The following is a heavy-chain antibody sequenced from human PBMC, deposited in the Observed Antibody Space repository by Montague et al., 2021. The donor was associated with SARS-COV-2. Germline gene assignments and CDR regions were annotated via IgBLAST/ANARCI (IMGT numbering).Heavy chain of an antibody. J-gene: IGHJ2*01. Sequence: SETLSLTCTVSGDSISSYYWNWIRRSPGEGLEWIGYIYYSGSTKYNPSFKSRVTMLVDTSKRQRSLRLNSVTAADTAVYYYSGVRGRFCHFDLWGRGTLVTVS. CDR3: SGVRGRFCHFDL. D-gene: IGHD5-12*01. V-gene: IGHV4-59*01. CDR2: IYYSGST. CDR1: GDSISSYY.